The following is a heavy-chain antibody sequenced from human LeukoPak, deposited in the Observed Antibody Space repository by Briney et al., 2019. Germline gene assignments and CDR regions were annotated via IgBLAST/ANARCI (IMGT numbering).Heavy chain of an antibody. D-gene: IGHD3-16*01. CDR3: AKDAGGTITFGGVRAFDY. CDR1: GFTFSSYG. J-gene: IGHJ4*02. Sequence: PGGSLRLSCAASGFTFSSYGMHWVRQAPGKGLEWVAVISYDGSNEYYADSVKGRFTISRDNSKNTLYLQMNSLRAEDTAVYYCAKDAGGTITFGGVRAFDYWGQGTLVTVSS. V-gene: IGHV3-30*18. CDR2: ISYDGSNE.